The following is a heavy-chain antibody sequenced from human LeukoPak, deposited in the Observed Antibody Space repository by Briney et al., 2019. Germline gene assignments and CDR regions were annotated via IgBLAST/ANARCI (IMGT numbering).Heavy chain of an antibody. CDR2: ISGSGGST. CDR3: ARQESWSNFDS. Sequence: PGGSLRLSCAASGFTFSSYAMSWVRQDQGKGLEGVSAISGSGGSTFSADSVKGRFTISRDNSKNTLYLQLNSLRAEDTAVYYCARQESWSNFDSWGQGTLVTVSS. CDR1: GFTFSSYA. V-gene: IGHV3-23*01. D-gene: IGHD2-15*01. J-gene: IGHJ4*02.